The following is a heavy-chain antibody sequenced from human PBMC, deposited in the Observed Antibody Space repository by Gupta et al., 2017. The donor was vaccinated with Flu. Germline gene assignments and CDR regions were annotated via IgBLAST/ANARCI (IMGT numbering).Heavy chain of an antibody. D-gene: IGHD3-10*01. V-gene: IGHV3-66*02. CDR3: ARGPRFVEVLARGGFDP. CDR2: IDSGGST. J-gene: IGHJ5*02. CDR1: NY. Sequence: NYRSGVRQGTGKGLEWVAVIDSGGSTYYADYGKGRFTISRDNSKKTLYLQRNSLRAEERAVYDCARGPRFVEVLARGGFDPGGQGTLVTVSS.